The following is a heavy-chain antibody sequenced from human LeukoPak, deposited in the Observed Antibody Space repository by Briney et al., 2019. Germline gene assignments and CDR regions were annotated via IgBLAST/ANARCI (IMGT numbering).Heavy chain of an antibody. D-gene: IGHD5/OR15-5a*01. J-gene: IGHJ4*02. CDR1: GFTFITYG. CDR3: AKGQKESTIALGDY. V-gene: IGHV3-30*18. CDR2: ISFDGSDK. Sequence: GGSLRLSCAASGFTFITYGMHWVRQAPGKGLEWVAVISFDGSDKYYADSVKGRFTISRDNSKKTLDLQMNSLRAEDTAVYYCAKGQKESTIALGDYWGQGSLVTVSS.